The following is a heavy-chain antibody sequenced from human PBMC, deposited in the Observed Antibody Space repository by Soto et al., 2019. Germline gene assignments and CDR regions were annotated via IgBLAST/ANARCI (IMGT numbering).Heavy chain of an antibody. J-gene: IGHJ3*02. V-gene: IGHV1-18*01. CDR3: ARGSSSSWFIAVHHDAFDI. CDR1: GYTFTSYG. CDR2: ISAYNGNT. Sequence: ASVKVSCTASGYTFTSYGISWVRQAPGQGLEWMGWISAYNGNTNYAQKLQGRVTMTTDTSTSTAYMELRSLRSDDTAVYYCARGSSSSWFIAVHHDAFDIWGQGTMVTVSS. D-gene: IGHD6-13*01.